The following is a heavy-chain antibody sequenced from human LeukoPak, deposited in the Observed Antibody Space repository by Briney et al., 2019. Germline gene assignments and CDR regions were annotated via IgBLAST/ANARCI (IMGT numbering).Heavy chain of an antibody. V-gene: IGHV3-30*18. CDR3: AKEGTAQISTWYDY. CDR2: VSYEGKSQ. D-gene: IGHD6-13*01. J-gene: IGHJ4*02. CDR1: GFXFSNYG. Sequence: PGGSLRLSCATSGFXFSNYGIHWVRQAPGKGLEWVAVVSYEGKSQYYADSVRGRFTISRDNSKNTLYLQMNSLRGEDAAVYYCAKEGTAQISTWYDYWGQGTLVTVSS.